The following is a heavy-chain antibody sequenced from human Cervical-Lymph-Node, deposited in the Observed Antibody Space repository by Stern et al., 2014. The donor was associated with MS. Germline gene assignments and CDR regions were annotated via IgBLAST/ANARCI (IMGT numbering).Heavy chain of an antibody. CDR3: ARDPYHYYDSSGYYG. CDR1: GFTFSSYA. D-gene: IGHD3-22*01. CDR2: ISYDGSNK. J-gene: IGHJ4*02. V-gene: IGHV3-30*04. Sequence: VQLVESGGGVVQPGRSLRLSCAASGFTFSSYAMHWVRQAPGKGLEWVAVISYDGSNKYYADSVKGRFTISRDNSKNTLYLQMNSLRAEDTAVYYCARDPYHYYDSSGYYGWGQGTLVTVSS.